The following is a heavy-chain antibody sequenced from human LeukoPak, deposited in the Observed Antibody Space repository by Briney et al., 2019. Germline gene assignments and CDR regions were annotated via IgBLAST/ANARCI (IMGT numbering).Heavy chain of an antibody. D-gene: IGHD3-10*01. CDR3: ARMNGSGSYAYFDY. Sequence: PSQTLSLTCTVSGGSISSGDYYWSWIRQPPGKGLEWIGYIYYSGTTYYNPSLKSRVTISVDTSKNQFSLKLSSVTAADTAVYYCARMNGSGSYAYFDYWGQGTLVTVSS. J-gene: IGHJ4*02. CDR1: GGSISSGDYY. V-gene: IGHV4-30-4*01. CDR2: IYYSGTT.